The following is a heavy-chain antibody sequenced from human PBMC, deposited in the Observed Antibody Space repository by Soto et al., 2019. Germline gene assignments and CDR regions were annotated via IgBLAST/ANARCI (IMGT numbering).Heavy chain of an antibody. J-gene: IGHJ6*02. Sequence: PGGSLRLSCAASGFSFSTYSMNWVRQAPGKGLEWVSSISSRSDTYYADSVKGRFTISRDNAKNSVSLQMDSLRAEDAAVYYCAREETAWPLAYGLDVWGQGTTVTVS. D-gene: IGHD2-21*02. V-gene: IGHV3-21*01. CDR1: GFSFSTYS. CDR3: AREETAWPLAYGLDV. CDR2: ISSRSDT.